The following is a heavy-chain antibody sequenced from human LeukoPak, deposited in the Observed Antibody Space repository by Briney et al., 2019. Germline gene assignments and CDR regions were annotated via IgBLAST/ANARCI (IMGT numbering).Heavy chain of an antibody. CDR1: GFTFSNAW. CDR2: IKSKTDGGTT. D-gene: IGHD6-13*01. CDR3: TTDSSRWYEGVDY. J-gene: IGHJ4*02. Sequence: GGSLRLSFAASGFTFSNAWMSWVRQAPGKGLEWVGRIKSKTDGGTTDYAAPGKGRFTIPRDDSKNTLYLQMNSLKTEGTAVYYCTTDSSRWYEGVDYWGQGTLVTVSS. V-gene: IGHV3-15*01.